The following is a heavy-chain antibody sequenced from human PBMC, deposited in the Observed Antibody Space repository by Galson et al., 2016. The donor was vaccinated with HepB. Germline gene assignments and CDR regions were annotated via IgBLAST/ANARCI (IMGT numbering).Heavy chain of an antibody. V-gene: IGHV3-23*01. Sequence: SLRLSCAASGLSFSNSDMSWVRQAPGQGLEWVSHIGSSGIITYYADSVRGRFTTSRDNSKSTLYLQMHSLRDEDTAVYYCAGLWIWGQGTKVTVSS. CDR1: GLSFSNSD. J-gene: IGHJ3*02. CDR2: IGSSGIIT. D-gene: IGHD3-16*01. CDR3: AGLWI.